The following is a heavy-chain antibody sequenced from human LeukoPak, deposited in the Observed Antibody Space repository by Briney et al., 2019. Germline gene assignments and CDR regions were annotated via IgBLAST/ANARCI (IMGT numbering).Heavy chain of an antibody. Sequence: SQTLSLTCTVSGASISRSDYFWGWIRHPPGKGLEWFRSIYYSGSSYYRPSRKGRVTIAVDTSKNQFSLKLNSVTAADTAVYYCARSSEYGDPFNYWGQGTLVTVSS. J-gene: IGHJ4*02. CDR3: ARSSEYGDPFNY. CDR1: GASISRSDYF. CDR2: IYYSGSS. V-gene: IGHV4-39*01. D-gene: IGHD4-17*01.